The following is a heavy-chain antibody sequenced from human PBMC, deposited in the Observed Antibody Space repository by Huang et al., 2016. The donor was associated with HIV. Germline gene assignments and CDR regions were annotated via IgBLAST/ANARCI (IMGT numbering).Heavy chain of an antibody. CDR2: ISGSGTT. Sequence: VQLLESGGGLVQAGGSQRLSCAASGCSFSAYAMTWVRQAPGKGLEWVSGISGSGTTYYRDSVKGRFTISRDNSKNTLFLQTNSLRVEDTAVYYCAKIISNWPLYYMDVWGKGTTVTVSS. CDR1: GCSFSAYA. CDR3: AKIISNWPLYYMDV. D-gene: IGHD6-13*01. J-gene: IGHJ6*03. V-gene: IGHV3-23*01.